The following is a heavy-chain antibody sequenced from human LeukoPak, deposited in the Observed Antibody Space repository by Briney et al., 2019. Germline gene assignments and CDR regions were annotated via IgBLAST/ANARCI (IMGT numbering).Heavy chain of an antibody. Sequence: PGGSLRLSCAASGFTFSSYAMHWVRQAPGKGLEWVAVISYDGSNKYYADSVKGRFTISRDNSKNTLYLQMNSLRAEDTAVYYCARGHCSSTSCGHYFDYWGQGTLVTVSS. CDR3: ARGHCSSTSCGHYFDY. V-gene: IGHV3-30-3*01. CDR1: GFTFSSYA. CDR2: ISYDGSNK. J-gene: IGHJ4*02. D-gene: IGHD2-2*01.